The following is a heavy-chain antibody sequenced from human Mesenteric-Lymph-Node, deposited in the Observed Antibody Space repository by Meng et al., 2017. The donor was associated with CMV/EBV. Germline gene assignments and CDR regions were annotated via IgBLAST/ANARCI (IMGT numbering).Heavy chain of an antibody. D-gene: IGHD6-6*01. CDR1: GGSFSGYY. CDR2: INHSGST. CDR3: AREAYSNSDY. J-gene: IGHJ4*02. V-gene: IGHV4-34*01. Sequence: SETLSLTCAVYGGSFSGYYWSWIRQPPGKGLEWIGEINHSGSTNYNPSLKSRVTISVDTSKNQISLKLRSVTAADTAVYYCAREAYSNSDYWGQGALVTVSS.